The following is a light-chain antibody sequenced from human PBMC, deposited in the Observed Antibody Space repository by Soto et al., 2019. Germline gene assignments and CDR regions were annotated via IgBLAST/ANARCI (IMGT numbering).Light chain of an antibody. CDR2: KAS. CDR1: QSISVW. J-gene: IGKJ1*01. CDR3: QQYNSYFQT. Sequence: DLKMTQSPSALTPSVVHSVTITYRASQSISVWLAWYQQKAGKAPNLLIYKASRMESGVPSRFSGSGSGTEFTLTISSLQPDDVATYYCQQYNSYFQTFGQGTKVDI. V-gene: IGKV1-5*03.